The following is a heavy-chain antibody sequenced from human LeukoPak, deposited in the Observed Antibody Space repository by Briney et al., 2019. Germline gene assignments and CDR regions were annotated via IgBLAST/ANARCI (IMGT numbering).Heavy chain of an antibody. CDR2: ISYSGSP. CDR1: GGSISSGGYS. V-gene: IGHV4-61*08. Sequence: SETLSLTCAVSGGSISSGGYSLSWIRQPPGKGLEWIGYISYSGSPNYNPSLRSRVTMSVDTSKNQFSLKLNSVTAADTAVYYCARGSPEGWFDPWGQGTLVTVSS. J-gene: IGHJ5*02. CDR3: ARGSPEGWFDP. D-gene: IGHD1-26*01.